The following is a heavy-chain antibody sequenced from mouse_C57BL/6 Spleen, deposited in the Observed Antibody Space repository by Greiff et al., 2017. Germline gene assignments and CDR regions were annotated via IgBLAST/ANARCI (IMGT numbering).Heavy chain of an antibody. CDR2: ISSGSSAT. V-gene: IGHV5-17*01. CDR3: ARNCGSSFYWDFGG. D-gene: IGHD1-1*01. J-gene: IGHJ1*03. Sequence: EVKLQESGGGLVKPGGSLKLSCAASGFTFSDYGMHWVRQAPEKGLEWVGYISSGSSATYYADTVKGRFTISGDNSNNTLYMQLTSLRSEDTAMYYCARNCGSSFYWDFGGRGTGPTVTAAS. CDR1: GFTFSDYG.